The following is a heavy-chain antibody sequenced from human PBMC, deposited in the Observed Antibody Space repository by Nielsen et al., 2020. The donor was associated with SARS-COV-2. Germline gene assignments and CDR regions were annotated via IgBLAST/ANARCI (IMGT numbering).Heavy chain of an antibody. CDR3: AGGFYDSRGYNLVY. V-gene: IGHV4-39*07. D-gene: IGHD3-22*01. CDR1: GGSISSSSSY. J-gene: IGHJ4*02. Sequence: SETLSLTCTVSGGSISSSSSYWGWIRQPPGKGLEWIGEINHSGDTNNNPSLRSRVTVSRDTSKNQFSLKLSSVTAADTAVYYCAGGFYDSRGYNLVYWGQGTLVTVSS. CDR2: INHSGDT.